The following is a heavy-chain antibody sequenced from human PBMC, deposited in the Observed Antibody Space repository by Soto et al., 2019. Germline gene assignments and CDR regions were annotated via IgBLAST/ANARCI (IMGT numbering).Heavy chain of an antibody. CDR1: GGSISSDGYS. CDR2: IYHSGST. J-gene: IGHJ4*02. Sequence: QLQLQESGSGLVKPSQTLSLTCTVSGGSISSDGYSWSWIRQPPGKGLEWFGYIYHSGSTSYNPSLKSRVTISIDRSKNQFSLRLSSVTAADTAVYYCAREVFPTYFDHWGQGTLVTVSS. V-gene: IGHV4-30-2*01. CDR3: AREVFPTYFDH.